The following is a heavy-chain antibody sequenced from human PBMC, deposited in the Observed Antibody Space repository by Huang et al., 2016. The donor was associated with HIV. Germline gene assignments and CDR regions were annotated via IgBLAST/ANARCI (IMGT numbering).Heavy chain of an antibody. CDR3: SRELGLGIDLWSYYFDY. CDR2: IRSKTYGGTT. Sequence: EVQVVESGGGLVRPGRSLRLSCTASGFTFGAYALSWFRQAPGKGLEWVGFIRSKTYGGTTEYAASVKGRFIMSRDDSKSIAYLQMNSLKTEDTAVYYCSRELGLGIDLWSYYFDYWGQGTLVTVSS. V-gene: IGHV3-49*03. D-gene: IGHD5-18*01. J-gene: IGHJ4*02. CDR1: GFTFGAYA.